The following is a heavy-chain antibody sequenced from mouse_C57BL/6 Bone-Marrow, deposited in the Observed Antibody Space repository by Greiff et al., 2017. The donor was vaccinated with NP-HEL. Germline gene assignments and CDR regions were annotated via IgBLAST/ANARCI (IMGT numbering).Heavy chain of an antibody. J-gene: IGHJ4*01. Sequence: VQLQQSGPGLVAPSQSLSITCTVSGFSLTSYGVHWVRQPPGKGLEWLVVIWSDGSTTYNSALKSRLSISKDNSKSQVFLKMNSLQTDDTAMYYCARRQLRPHYYAMDDWGQGTSVTVSS. CDR2: IWSDGST. V-gene: IGHV2-6*03. CDR1: GFSLTSYG. D-gene: IGHD3-2*02. CDR3: ARRQLRPHYYAMDD.